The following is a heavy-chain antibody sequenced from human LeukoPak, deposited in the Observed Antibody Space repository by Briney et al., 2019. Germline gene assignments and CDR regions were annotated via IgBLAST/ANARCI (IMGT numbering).Heavy chain of an antibody. D-gene: IGHD2-2*02. CDR1: GYTFTELS. J-gene: IGHJ3*02. Sequence: ASVKVSCKASGYTFTELSMHWVRQAPGKGLEWMGGFDPEDGETIYAQKLQGRVTMTEDTSTDTAYMELSSLRSEDTAVYYCATHQYLRAFDIWGQGTMVTVSS. V-gene: IGHV1-24*01. CDR2: FDPEDGET. CDR3: ATHQYLRAFDI.